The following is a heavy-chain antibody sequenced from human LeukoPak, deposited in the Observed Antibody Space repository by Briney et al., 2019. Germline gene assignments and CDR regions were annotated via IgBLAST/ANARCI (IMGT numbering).Heavy chain of an antibody. V-gene: IGHV3-30-3*01. D-gene: IGHD3-22*01. Sequence: GRSLRLSCAASGFTFSSYAMHWVRQAPGKGLEWVAVISYDGSNKYYADSVKGRFTISRDNSKNTLYLQMNSLRAEDTAVYYCARDLSPTYYYDSRGYYIWGQGTLVTVSS. CDR1: GFTFSSYA. CDR2: ISYDGSNK. J-gene: IGHJ4*02. CDR3: ARDLSPTYYYDSRGYYI.